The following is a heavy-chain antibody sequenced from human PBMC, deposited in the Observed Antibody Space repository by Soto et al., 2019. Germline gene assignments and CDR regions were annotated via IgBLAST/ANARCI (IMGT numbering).Heavy chain of an antibody. CDR2: IGIGSSTK. CDR3: ARDQLYYNDISGRPLNAFDV. D-gene: IGHD3-22*01. CDR1: EFTFRNYG. Sequence: GGSLRLSCGASEFTFRNYGMNWVRQAPGEGLEWVSYIGIGSSTKYYADSVKGRFTISRDNAKNSLYLQMNSLRAEDAAVYYCARDQLYYNDISGRPLNAFDVWGQGTMVTVS. J-gene: IGHJ3*01. V-gene: IGHV3-48*01.